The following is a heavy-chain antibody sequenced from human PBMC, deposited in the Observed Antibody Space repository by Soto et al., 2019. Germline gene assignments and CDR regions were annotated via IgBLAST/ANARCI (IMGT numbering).Heavy chain of an antibody. CDR3: ARVPRPNYDFWSGYSNWFDP. CDR1: GGTFSRYA. Sequence: GASVKVSCKASGGTFSRYAIIWERQAPGQGLDWMGGIIPIFGTANYAQKGQRRVTITADESTSTADMEVSSLRSEDTAVYYCARVPRPNYDFWSGYSNWFDPWGQGTLVNVSS. D-gene: IGHD3-3*01. CDR2: IIPIFGTA. J-gene: IGHJ5*02. V-gene: IGHV1-69*13.